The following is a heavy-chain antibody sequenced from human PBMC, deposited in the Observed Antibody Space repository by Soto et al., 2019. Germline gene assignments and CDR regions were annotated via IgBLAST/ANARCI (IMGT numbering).Heavy chain of an antibody. V-gene: IGHV3-15*01. J-gene: IGHJ4*02. CDR2: IKSKTDGETK. CDR3: TTAEGADRSGWYGDY. CDR1: GFTFSNAW. Sequence: GGSLRLSCAASGFTFSNAWMSWVRQAPGKGLEWVGRIKSKTDGETKEYAAPVKGRFTISRDDSKNTLYLQMNSLKTEDTAVYYCTTAEGADRSGWYGDYWGQGTLVTVSS. D-gene: IGHD6-19*01.